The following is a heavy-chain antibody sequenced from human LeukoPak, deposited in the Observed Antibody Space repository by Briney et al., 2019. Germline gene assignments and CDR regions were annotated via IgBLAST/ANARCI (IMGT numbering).Heavy chain of an antibody. D-gene: IGHD3-22*01. V-gene: IGHV1-69*05. CDR3: ARESGYYYDSSGYYYFDY. J-gene: IGHJ4*02. Sequence: ASVKVSCKASGGTFSSYAISWVRQAPGQGLEWMGGIIPIFGTANYAQKLQGRVTMTTDTSTSTAYMELRSLRSDDTAVYYCARESGYYYDSSGYYYFDYWGQGTLVTVSS. CDR2: IIPIFGTA. CDR1: GGTFSSYA.